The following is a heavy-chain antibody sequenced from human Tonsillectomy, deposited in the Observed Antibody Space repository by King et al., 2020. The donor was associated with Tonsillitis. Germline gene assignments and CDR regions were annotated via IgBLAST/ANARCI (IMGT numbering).Heavy chain of an antibody. D-gene: IGHD1-1*01. CDR2: ISSSSSYI. J-gene: IGHJ6*02. Sequence: VQLVESGGGLVKPGGSLRLSCAASGFTFSSYSMNWVRQAPGKGLEWVSSISSSSSYIYYADSVKGRFTISRDNAKNSLYLQMNSLRAEDTAVYYCARDTTPPGPYYYYYYGMDVWGQGTTVTVSS. CDR3: ARDTTPPGPYYYYYYGMDV. V-gene: IGHV3-21*01. CDR1: GFTFSSYS.